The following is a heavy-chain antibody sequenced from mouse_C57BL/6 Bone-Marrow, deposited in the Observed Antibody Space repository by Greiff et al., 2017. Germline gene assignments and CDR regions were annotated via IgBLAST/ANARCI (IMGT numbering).Heavy chain of an antibody. CDR1: GYTFTSYW. J-gene: IGHJ1*03. CDR2: IYPGSGST. CDR3: ARPYYSNYWYFDV. D-gene: IGHD2-5*01. V-gene: IGHV1-55*01. Sequence: QVQLQQPGAELVKPGASVKMSCTASGYTFTSYWITWVKQRPGQGLEWVGDIYPGSGSTNYNEKFKSKATLTVDTSSSTAYMQLSSLTSEDSAVYYCARPYYSNYWYFDVWGTGTTVTVSS.